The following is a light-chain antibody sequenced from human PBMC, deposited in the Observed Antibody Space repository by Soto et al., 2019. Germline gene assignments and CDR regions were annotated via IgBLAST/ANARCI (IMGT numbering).Light chain of an antibody. J-gene: IGKJ4*01. CDR1: QSVNSY. V-gene: IGKV3-11*01. CDR2: DAT. CDR3: QQRSKWPVT. Sequence: EIVLTQSPATLSLSPGERATPSCRASQSVNSYLAWYQQKPGQAPRLLIYDATSRATGIPARFSGSGSGTDFTITISSLEPEDFAVYYCQQRSKWPVTFGGGTKVEIK.